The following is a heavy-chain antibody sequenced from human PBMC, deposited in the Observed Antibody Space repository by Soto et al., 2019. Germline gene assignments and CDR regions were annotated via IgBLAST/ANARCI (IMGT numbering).Heavy chain of an antibody. D-gene: IGHD1-26*01. CDR1: GFTFSSYP. Sequence: PGGSLRLSCAASGFTFSSYPMSWVRQAPGKGLEWVSAISGSGGSTYYADSVKGRFTISRDNSKNTLYLQMNSLRAEDTVVYYCAKEPGYSWIRSLYVYWGQGTLVTVSS. CDR3: AKEPGYSWIRSLYVY. J-gene: IGHJ4*02. V-gene: IGHV3-23*01. CDR2: ISGSGGST.